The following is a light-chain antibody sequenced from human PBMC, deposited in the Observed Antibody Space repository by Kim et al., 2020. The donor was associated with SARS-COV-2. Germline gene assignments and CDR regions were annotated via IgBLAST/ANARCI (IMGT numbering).Light chain of an antibody. Sequence: QSVLTQPPSASGTPGQRVTISCSGSSSNIGSNYVYWYQQLPGTAPKLLIYSNNQRPSGDPDRFSGSKSGTSASLAISGLRSEDEADYYCAAWNDSLSGGVFGGGTQLTVL. J-gene: IGLJ2*01. CDR2: SNN. CDR3: AAWNDSLSGGV. V-gene: IGLV1-47*02. CDR1: SSNIGSNY.